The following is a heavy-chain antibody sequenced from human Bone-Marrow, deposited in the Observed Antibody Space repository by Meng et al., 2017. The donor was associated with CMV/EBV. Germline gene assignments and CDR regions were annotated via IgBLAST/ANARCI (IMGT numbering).Heavy chain of an antibody. Sequence: SETLSLTCSVSGGSISNNISYWAWIRQPPGKGLEWIGAIYYSGVTYYNPSLKSRVTISVDTSKNQFSLKLSSVTAADTAVYYCARQRFLEWLSYYYYGMDVWGQGTTVTVSS. CDR2: IYYSGVT. J-gene: IGHJ6*02. CDR1: GGSISNNISY. V-gene: IGHV4-39*01. D-gene: IGHD3-3*01. CDR3: ARQRFLEWLSYYYYGMDV.